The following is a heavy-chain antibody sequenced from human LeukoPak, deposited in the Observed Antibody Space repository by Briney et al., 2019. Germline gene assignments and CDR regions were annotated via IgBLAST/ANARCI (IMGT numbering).Heavy chain of an antibody. J-gene: IGHJ6*02. V-gene: IGHV1-8*01. CDR2: MNPNSGNT. CDR3: ARVQENDYGDYDPYGMDV. Sequence: ASVKVSCKASGYTFTSYDINWVRQGTGQGLELMGWMNPNSGNTGYAQKFQGRVTMTRNTSISTAYMELSSLRSEDTAVYYCARVQENDYGDYDPYGMDVWGQGTTVTVSS. D-gene: IGHD4-17*01. CDR1: GYTFTSYD.